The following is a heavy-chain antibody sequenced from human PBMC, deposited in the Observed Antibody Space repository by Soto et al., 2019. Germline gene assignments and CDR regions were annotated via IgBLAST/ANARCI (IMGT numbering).Heavy chain of an antibody. D-gene: IGHD3-16*01. CDR1: GVTFRTHT. J-gene: IGHJ6*02. V-gene: IGHV3-21*06. CDR3: VKGGEDITSPYGMDV. Sequence: GGCLRLSCAGSGVTFRTHTLVWVRQAPGKGLEWVSSISSGGTYLEYAHSVKGRFAISRDDAKDSVFLQMNSLKTDDTAVYYCVKGGEDITSPYGMDVWGQGTTVTVSS. CDR2: ISSGGTYL.